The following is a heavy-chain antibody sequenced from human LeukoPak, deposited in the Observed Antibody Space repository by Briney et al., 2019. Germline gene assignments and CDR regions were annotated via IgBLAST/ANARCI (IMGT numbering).Heavy chain of an antibody. CDR3: AKDQWELLGLDY. Sequence: GRSLRLSCAASGFTFSSYGMHWVRQAPGKGLEWVAVISYGGSNKYYADSVKGRFTISRDNSKNTLYLQMNSLRAEDTAVYYCAKDQWELLGLDYWGQGTLVTVSS. CDR1: GFTFSSYG. J-gene: IGHJ4*02. V-gene: IGHV3-30*18. D-gene: IGHD1-26*01. CDR2: ISYGGSNK.